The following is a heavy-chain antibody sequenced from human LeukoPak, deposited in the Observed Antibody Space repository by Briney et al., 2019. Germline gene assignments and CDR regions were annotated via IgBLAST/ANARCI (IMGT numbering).Heavy chain of an antibody. CDR2: INPSGGST. J-gene: IGHJ6*03. D-gene: IGHD1-26*01. Sequence: ASVKVSCKASGYTFTSYYMHWVRQAPGQGLEWMGIINPSGGSTSYAQKFQGRVTMTRDMSTSTVYMELSSLRSEDTAVYYRARASGPTRGPTYYYYYYMDVWGKGTTVTVSS. V-gene: IGHV1-46*01. CDR3: ARASGPTRGPTYYYYYYMDV. CDR1: GYTFTSYY.